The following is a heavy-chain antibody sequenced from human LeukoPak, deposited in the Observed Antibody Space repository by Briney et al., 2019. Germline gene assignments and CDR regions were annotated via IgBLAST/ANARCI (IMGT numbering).Heavy chain of an antibody. V-gene: IGHV3-23*01. Sequence: GGSLRLSCAASGFTFSSSGMSWVRQAPGKGLEWVSSISGTADSTYYADSVKGRFTISRDNSKNTLYLQMNSLRAEDTAVYYCASILRSSSGYYFDYWGQGTLVTVSS. CDR3: ASILRSSSGYYFDY. J-gene: IGHJ4*02. D-gene: IGHD3-10*01. CDR2: ISGTADST. CDR1: GFTFSSSG.